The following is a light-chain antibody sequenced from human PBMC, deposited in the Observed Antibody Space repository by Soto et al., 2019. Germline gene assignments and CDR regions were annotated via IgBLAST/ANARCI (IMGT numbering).Light chain of an antibody. J-gene: IGKJ1*01. Sequence: DIQMTQSPSTLSASVGDTVTITCRASESISSWLAWYQQKPGKAPKLLIYKASSLESGVPSRFSGSGSGTEFTLTISSLQPDDFATYYCQQYNSYLPTFGQGTKVDIK. CDR2: KAS. CDR3: QQYNSYLPT. V-gene: IGKV1-5*03. CDR1: ESISSW.